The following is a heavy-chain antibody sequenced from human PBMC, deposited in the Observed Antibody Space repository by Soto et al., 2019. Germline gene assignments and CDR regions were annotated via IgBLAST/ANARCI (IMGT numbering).Heavy chain of an antibody. J-gene: IGHJ1*01. CDR2: ISGSGGIT. V-gene: IGHV3-23*01. D-gene: IGHD3-22*01. Sequence: LRLSFAASGFTFSSYAISWVRQAPGKGLEWVSAISGSGGITYYADSVKGRFTISRDNSKNTLYLQMNSLRAEDTAVYYCAKDHGIVVVKGYFQHWGQGTLVTVSS. CDR3: AKDHGIVVVKGYFQH. CDR1: GFTFSSYA.